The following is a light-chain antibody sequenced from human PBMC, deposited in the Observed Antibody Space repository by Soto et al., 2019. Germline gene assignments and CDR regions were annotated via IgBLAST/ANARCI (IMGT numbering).Light chain of an antibody. V-gene: IGLV1-44*01. J-gene: IGLJ1*01. CDR2: YDN. Sequence: QSVLTQPPSASGTPGQRVTISCSGSNSSIGSNTVNWYQQLPGTAPKLLIYYDNLRPSGGPDRISGSKSGTSASLAISGLQSDDEADYYCAAWDDSLNGRVFGTGTKVTVL. CDR1: NSSIGSNT. CDR3: AAWDDSLNGRV.